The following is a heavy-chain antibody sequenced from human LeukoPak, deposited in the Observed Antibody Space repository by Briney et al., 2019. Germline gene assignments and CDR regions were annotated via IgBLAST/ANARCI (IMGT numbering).Heavy chain of an antibody. J-gene: IGHJ6*04. Sequence: GGSLRLSCAASGFTLSSYAMSWVRQAPGKGPEWVSGISGSGVATFYADSVKGRFTISRDNSKNTLYLQMDSLRAEDTAVYYCATFTWDSRAYYYYGMDVWGKGTTVTVSS. D-gene: IGHD1-26*01. CDR3: ATFTWDSRAYYYYGMDV. CDR1: GFTLSSYA. CDR2: ISGSGVAT. V-gene: IGHV3-23*01.